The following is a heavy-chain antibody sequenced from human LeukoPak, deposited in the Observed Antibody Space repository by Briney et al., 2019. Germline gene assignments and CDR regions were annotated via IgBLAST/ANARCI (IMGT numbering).Heavy chain of an antibody. Sequence: PGGSLRLSCAASGFTFSSYAMHWVRQAPGKGLEWVAVVSHDGKVQYYADSVKGRFTISRDNAKNSLYLQMNSLRAEDTAVYYCARANSSSWYPYYWGQGTLVTVSS. CDR2: VSHDGKVQ. V-gene: IGHV3-30*04. CDR1: GFTFSSYA. CDR3: ARANSSSWYPYY. J-gene: IGHJ4*02. D-gene: IGHD6-13*01.